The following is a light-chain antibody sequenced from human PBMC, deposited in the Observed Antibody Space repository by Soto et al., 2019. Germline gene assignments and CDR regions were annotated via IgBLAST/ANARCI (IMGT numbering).Light chain of an antibody. Sequence: EIVMTQSPATLSVSPVERATLSCRASQSISSNLAWYQQKPGQAPRLLMFRTSSRATGFPARFSGSGSGTEFNLTISSLQSEDFGVYYCQQYNNWPRATFGGGTKVEIK. CDR3: QQYNNWPRAT. CDR2: RTS. J-gene: IGKJ4*01. V-gene: IGKV3-15*01. CDR1: QSISSN.